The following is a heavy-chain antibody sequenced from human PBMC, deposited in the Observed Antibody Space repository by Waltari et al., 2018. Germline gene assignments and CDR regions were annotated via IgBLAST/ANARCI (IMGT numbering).Heavy chain of an antibody. V-gene: IGHV1-69-2*01. CDR2: LDPEAGQA. CDR3: ATALGGGISASRPFHF. Sequence: EVQMLQSGAEVKKPGTPVKISCKVSGDTFTDIYIHWIKQAPGKGLQWMGLLDPEAGQAIYAQKFQGRVTMTADTSIHTAYMELTSLTAEDTAFYYCATALGGGISASRPFHFWGQGTMITVSS. D-gene: IGHD3-10*01. J-gene: IGHJ3*01. CDR1: GDTFTDIY.